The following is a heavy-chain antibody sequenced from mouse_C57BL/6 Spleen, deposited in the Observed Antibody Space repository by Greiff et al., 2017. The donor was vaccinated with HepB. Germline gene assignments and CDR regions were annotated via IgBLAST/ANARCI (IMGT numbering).Heavy chain of an antibody. V-gene: IGHV5-6*01. Sequence: EVQLVESGGDLVKPGGSLKLSCAASGFTFSSYGMSWVRQTPDKRLEWVATISSGGSYTYYPDSVKGRFTISRDNAKNTLYLQMSSLKSEDTAMYYCAGWDGGFAYWGQGTLVTVSA. CDR2: ISSGGSYT. D-gene: IGHD2-3*01. CDR3: AGWDGGFAY. J-gene: IGHJ3*01. CDR1: GFTFSSYG.